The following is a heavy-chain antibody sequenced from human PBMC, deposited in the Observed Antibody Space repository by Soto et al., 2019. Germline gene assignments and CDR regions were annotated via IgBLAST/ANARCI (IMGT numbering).Heavy chain of an antibody. CDR1: GFTFSRYA. Sequence: EVQLVESGGGLVQPGGSLRLSCAASGFTFSRYAMHWVRQALGKGLEYVSAISSNGGSTYYANFVKGRFTISRDNSKNTLYLQMGSLRAEDMALYYCARAGDYRGYYYGMDVWGQGTTVTVSS. CDR2: ISSNGGST. CDR3: ARAGDYRGYYYGMDV. J-gene: IGHJ6*02. V-gene: IGHV3-64*01. D-gene: IGHD4-17*01.